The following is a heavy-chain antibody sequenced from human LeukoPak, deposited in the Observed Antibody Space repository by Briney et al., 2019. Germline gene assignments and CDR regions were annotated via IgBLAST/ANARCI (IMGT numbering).Heavy chain of an antibody. D-gene: IGHD1-26*01. Sequence: PGGSLRLSXVASGFTFSYSWMSWVRQAPGKGLEWVGRIKSKSDGGTADYAAVVKARFIISRDDSKDTLYLQMNSLKTEDTGIYYCAEFNTRDAFEIWGQGTMVTVSS. CDR1: GFTFSYSW. CDR2: IKSKSDGGTA. J-gene: IGHJ3*02. V-gene: IGHV3-15*01. CDR3: AEFNTRDAFEI.